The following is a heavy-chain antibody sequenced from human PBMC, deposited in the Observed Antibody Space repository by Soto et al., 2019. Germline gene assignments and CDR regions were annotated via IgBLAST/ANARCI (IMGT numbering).Heavy chain of an antibody. CDR2: ISYDGSNK. J-gene: IGHJ6*02. Sequence: GGSLRLSCAASGFTFSSYAMHWVRQAPGKGLEWVAVISYDGSNKYYADSVKGRFTISRDNSKNTLYLQMNSLRAEDTAVYYCARDGIRKYYDFWSGYRTAGFGMDVWGQGTTVTVSS. CDR3: ARDGIRKYYDFWSGYRTAGFGMDV. D-gene: IGHD3-3*01. CDR1: GFTFSSYA. V-gene: IGHV3-30-3*01.